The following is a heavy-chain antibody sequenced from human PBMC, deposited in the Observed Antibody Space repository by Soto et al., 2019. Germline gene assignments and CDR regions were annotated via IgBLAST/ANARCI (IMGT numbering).Heavy chain of an antibody. CDR3: TTDSYYTGILVRFDY. V-gene: IGHV3-15*07. D-gene: IGHD1-1*01. CDR1: GSTFTTAW. Sequence: GGSLRLSCAASGSTFTTAWINWVRQPPGKGLEWVGRIRSYRDGGTTDFAASVKGRFAISRDDSAHTVYLQMNSLRTEDTAVYYCTTDSYYTGILVRFDYWGLGTLVTVSS. CDR2: IRSYRDGGTT. J-gene: IGHJ4*01.